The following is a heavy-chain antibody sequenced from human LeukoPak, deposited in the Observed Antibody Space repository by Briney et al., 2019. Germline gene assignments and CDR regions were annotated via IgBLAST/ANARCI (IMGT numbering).Heavy chain of an antibody. CDR2: ISGSGGST. V-gene: IGHV3-23*01. J-gene: IGHJ4*02. CDR1: GFTFSSYA. CDR3: AKGRDIVVVVAAYSFDY. Sequence: PGGSLRLSCAASGFTFSSYAMSWVRQAPGKGLEWVSAISGSGGSTYYADSVKGRFTISRDNSKNTLYLQMNSLRAEDTAVYYCAKGRDIVVVVAAYSFDYWGQGTLVTVSS. D-gene: IGHD2-15*01.